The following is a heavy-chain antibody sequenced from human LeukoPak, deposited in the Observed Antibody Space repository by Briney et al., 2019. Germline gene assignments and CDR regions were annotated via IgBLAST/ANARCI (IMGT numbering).Heavy chain of an antibody. CDR1: GFLFSYYS. CDR3: LRGGSWYQGDY. CDR2: NSSDSSYT. D-gene: IGHD6-13*01. Sequence: GGSLRLSCAASGFLFSYYSMTWVRQAPGKGLEWVSSNSSDSSYTYYAVSGKGRFTVARDNAKKSLYLQMNSLIADDTAVYYCLRGGSWYQGDYWGQGTLVTVPP. J-gene: IGHJ4*02. V-gene: IGHV3-21*01.